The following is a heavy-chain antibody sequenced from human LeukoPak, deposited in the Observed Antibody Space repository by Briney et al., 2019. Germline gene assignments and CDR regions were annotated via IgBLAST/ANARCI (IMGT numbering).Heavy chain of an antibody. CDR3: ATLGDYGDFYFDY. Sequence: GGSLRLSCAASGFTFSSYSMNWVRQAPGKGLEWVSSISSSSSYIYYADSVKGRFTISRDNAKNSLYLQMNSLRAEDTAVYYCATLGDYGDFYFDYWGQGTLVTVFS. V-gene: IGHV3-21*01. CDR1: GFTFSSYS. J-gene: IGHJ4*02. CDR2: ISSSSSYI. D-gene: IGHD4-17*01.